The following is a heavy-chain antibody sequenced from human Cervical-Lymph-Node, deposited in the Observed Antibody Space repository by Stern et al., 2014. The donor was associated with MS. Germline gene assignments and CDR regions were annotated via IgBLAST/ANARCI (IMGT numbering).Heavy chain of an antibody. CDR2: IFSTGET. CDR3: ARMREYCSGGICFAGYYDS. V-gene: IGHV2-26*01. CDR1: GFSLSNAAMG. J-gene: IGHJ4*02. Sequence: QVTLRESGPVLVKPTETLTLTCSVSGFSLSNAAMGVSWIRQPPGKALECLAHIFSTGETAYSTSLKSRLTISKDTSRSQVVLTMTNMDTVDTATYYCARMREYCSGGICFAGYYDSWGKGTLVTVSS. D-gene: IGHD2-15*01.